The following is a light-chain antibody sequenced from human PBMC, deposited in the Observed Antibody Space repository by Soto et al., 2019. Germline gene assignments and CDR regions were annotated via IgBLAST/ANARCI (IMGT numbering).Light chain of an antibody. Sequence: DIQMTQSPSSLSESVGDRDTITCRASQSISSYLNWYQQKPGKAPKLLIYAASSLQSGVPSRFSGSGSGTDFTLTISSLQPEDFAAYYCQQSYSTRLTFGGGTKVEIK. J-gene: IGKJ4*01. CDR3: QQSYSTRLT. CDR1: QSISSY. V-gene: IGKV1-39*01. CDR2: AAS.